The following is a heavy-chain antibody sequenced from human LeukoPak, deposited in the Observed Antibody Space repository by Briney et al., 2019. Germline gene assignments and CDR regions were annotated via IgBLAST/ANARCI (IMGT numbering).Heavy chain of an antibody. CDR1: GYTFTSYG. CDR2: MNPNSGNT. D-gene: IGHD3-3*01. V-gene: IGHV1-8*02. CDR3: ARGQSDYDFWSGYYSYYYYGMDV. J-gene: IGHJ6*02. Sequence: GASVKVSCKASGYTFTSYGINWVRQATGQGLEWMGWMNPNSGNTGYAQKFQGRVTMTRNTSISTAYMELSSLRSEDTAVYYCARGQSDYDFWSGYYSYYYYGMDVWGQGTTVTVSS.